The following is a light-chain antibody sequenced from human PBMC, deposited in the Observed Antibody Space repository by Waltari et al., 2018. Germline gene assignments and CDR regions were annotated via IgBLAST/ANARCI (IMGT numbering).Light chain of an antibody. Sequence: SARTQPASVSGSLGQSVTIPSTGISIVVGRYKLVPWYQQHPGKAPKLMIYEVRKRPSGVSNRFSGSKSGNTASLTISGLQAEDEADYYCCSYAGSSTFVFGGGTKLTVL. CDR2: EVR. V-gene: IGLV2-23*02. J-gene: IGLJ2*01. CDR3: CSYAGSSTFV. CDR1: SIVVGRYKL.